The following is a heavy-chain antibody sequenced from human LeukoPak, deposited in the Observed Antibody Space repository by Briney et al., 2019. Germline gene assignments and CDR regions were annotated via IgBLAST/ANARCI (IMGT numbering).Heavy chain of an antibody. Sequence: ASVKCSCKASGYTFTRYYMHSARHAPGQGLEWMGIINPSVVSTSYAQKFQGRVTMTRDTSTSTVYMELSSLRSGDTAVYYCARVVSYASNWGQGTLVTVSS. CDR1: GYTFTRYY. D-gene: IGHD4-17*01. V-gene: IGHV1-46*01. CDR3: ARVVSYASN. CDR2: INPSVVST. J-gene: IGHJ4*02.